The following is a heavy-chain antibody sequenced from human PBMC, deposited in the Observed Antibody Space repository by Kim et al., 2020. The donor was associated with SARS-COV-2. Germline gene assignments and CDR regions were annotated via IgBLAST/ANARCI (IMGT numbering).Heavy chain of an antibody. D-gene: IGHD6-19*01. Sequence: ASVKVSCKVSGYTLTELSIHWVRQAPGKGLEWMGGFDPEDGETIYAQKFQGRVTMTEDTSTDTAYMELSSLRSEDTAVYYCATGPPVAGNWFDPWGQGTLVTVSS. CDR1: GYTLTELS. J-gene: IGHJ5*02. V-gene: IGHV1-24*01. CDR3: ATGPPVAGNWFDP. CDR2: FDPEDGET.